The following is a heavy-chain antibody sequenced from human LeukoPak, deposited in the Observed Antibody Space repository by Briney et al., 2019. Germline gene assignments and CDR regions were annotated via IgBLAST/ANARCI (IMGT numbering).Heavy chain of an antibody. Sequence: KPSETLSLTCPVSGGSISSSSYYWGWIRQPPGKGPEWIGSIYYSGSTYYNPSLKSRVTISVDTSKNQFSLKLSSVTAADTAVYYCARRYCSSTSCYVLDYWGQGTLVTVSS. D-gene: IGHD2-2*01. CDR3: ARRYCSSTSCYVLDY. V-gene: IGHV4-39*01. J-gene: IGHJ4*02. CDR1: GGSISSSSYY. CDR2: IYYSGST.